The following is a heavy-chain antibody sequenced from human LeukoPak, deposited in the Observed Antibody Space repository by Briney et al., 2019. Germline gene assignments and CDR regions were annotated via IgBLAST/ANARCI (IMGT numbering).Heavy chain of an antibody. J-gene: IGHJ4*02. CDR3: ARKPIVSSAWYYFDY. Sequence: PSETLSLTCTVSGGSISSYYWSWIRQPPGKGLEWIGYIYYSGSAYYNPSLKSRVTMSVDTSKNQFSLKLSSVTAADTAVYYCARKPIVSSAWYYFDYWGQGTLVTVSS. D-gene: IGHD6-13*01. CDR2: IYYSGSA. V-gene: IGHV4-59*04. CDR1: GGSISSYY.